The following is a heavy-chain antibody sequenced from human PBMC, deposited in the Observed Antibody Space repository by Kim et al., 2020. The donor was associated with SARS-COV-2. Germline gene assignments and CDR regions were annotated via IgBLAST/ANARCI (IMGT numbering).Heavy chain of an antibody. J-gene: IGHJ5*02. Sequence: SETLSLTCTVSGGSISSGGYYWSWIRQHPGKGLEWIGYIYYSGSTYYNPSLKSRVTISVDTSKNQFSLKLSSVTAADTAVYYCARAPQWSGTTRGWFDPWGQGTLVTVSS. CDR1: GGSISSGGYY. D-gene: IGHD1-7*01. CDR3: ARAPQWSGTTRGWFDP. V-gene: IGHV4-31*03. CDR2: IYYSGST.